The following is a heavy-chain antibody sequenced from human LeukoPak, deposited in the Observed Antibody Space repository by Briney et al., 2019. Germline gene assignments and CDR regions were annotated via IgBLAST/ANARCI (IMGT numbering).Heavy chain of an antibody. V-gene: IGHV3-30*04. CDR1: EFTVSTYT. Sequence: QAGGSLRLSCADSEFTVSTYTMHWVRQAPGKGLEWVALISKDGSNKKYADSVKGRFTISRDSSKNTLYLQMNSLRVEDTAVYYCARECRGGSYWFDYWGQGTLVTVSS. J-gene: IGHJ4*02. CDR3: ARECRGGSYWFDY. D-gene: IGHD2-15*01. CDR2: ISKDGSNK.